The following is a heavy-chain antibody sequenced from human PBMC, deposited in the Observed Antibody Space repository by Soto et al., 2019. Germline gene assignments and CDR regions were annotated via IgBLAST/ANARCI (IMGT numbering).Heavy chain of an antibody. Sequence: PSETLSLTCAVSGYSISSGYYWGWIRQPPGKGLEWIGSIYHSGSTYYNPSLKSRVTISVDTSKNQFSLKLSSVTAADTAVYYCASAYYDFWSGYYLNWFDPWGQGTMVTVYS. CDR1: GYSISSGYY. CDR2: IYHSGST. V-gene: IGHV4-38-2*01. D-gene: IGHD3-3*01. J-gene: IGHJ5*02. CDR3: ASAYYDFWSGYYLNWFDP.